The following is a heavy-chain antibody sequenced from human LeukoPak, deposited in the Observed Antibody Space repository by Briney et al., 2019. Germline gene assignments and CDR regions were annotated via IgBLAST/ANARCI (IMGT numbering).Heavy chain of an antibody. V-gene: IGHV4-61*05. J-gene: IGHJ6*03. CDR2: IYYSGST. D-gene: IGHD2-2*01. CDR3: ARNAGTLKHHCSSTSCYSEGSYYYYYMDV. Sequence: PSETLSLTCTVSGGSISSSSYYWGWIRQPPGKGLEWIGYIYYSGSTNYNPSLKSRVTISVDTSKNQFSLKLSSVTAADTAVYYCARNAGTLKHHCSSTSCYSEGSYYYYYMDVWGKGTTVTISS. CDR1: GGSISSSSYY.